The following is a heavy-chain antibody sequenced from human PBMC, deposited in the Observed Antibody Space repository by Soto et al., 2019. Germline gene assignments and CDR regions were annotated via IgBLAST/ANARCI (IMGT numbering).Heavy chain of an antibody. Sequence: ASVKVSCKVSGHSLTEVSIHWVRQGPGKGLEWMGRFDHEFGDRNYAKKFQGRVTLTQDTSTDTAFMELSSLASEDTAVYYCATESNPRELLIRPHFESWGRGTMVTASS. CDR2: FDHEFGDR. CDR1: GHSLTEVS. J-gene: IGHJ4*02. D-gene: IGHD1-7*01. V-gene: IGHV1-24*01. CDR3: ATESNPRELLIRPHFES.